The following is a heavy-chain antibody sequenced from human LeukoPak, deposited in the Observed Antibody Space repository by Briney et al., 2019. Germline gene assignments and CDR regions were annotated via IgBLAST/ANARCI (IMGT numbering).Heavy chain of an antibody. CDR3: ARQGGWGGALSFFYS. V-gene: IGHV4-39*01. D-gene: IGHD3-16*01. CDR2: MLYRGST. Sequence: SETLSLTCAVSGVSISTTSYYWGWIRQTPGKGLEWIGSMLYRGSTYYSPSLRSRVIISVDASKNQFFLTLSPVTAADTAVYYCARQGGWGGALSFFYSWGQGTLITVSS. CDR1: GVSISTTSYY. J-gene: IGHJ4*02.